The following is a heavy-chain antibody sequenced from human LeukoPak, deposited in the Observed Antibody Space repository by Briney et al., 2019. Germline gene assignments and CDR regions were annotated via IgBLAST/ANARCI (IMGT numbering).Heavy chain of an antibody. CDR1: GYTFTSYG. D-gene: IGHD3-10*01. Sequence: ASVKVSCKASGYTFTSYGISWVRQAPGQGLEWMGWISAYNGNTNYAQKLQGRVTMTTDTSTSTAYMELRSLRSDDTAVYYCARDYRLVPLGDDAFDIWGQGTMVTVSS. CDR3: ARDYRLVPLGDDAFDI. CDR2: ISAYNGNT. V-gene: IGHV1-18*01. J-gene: IGHJ3*02.